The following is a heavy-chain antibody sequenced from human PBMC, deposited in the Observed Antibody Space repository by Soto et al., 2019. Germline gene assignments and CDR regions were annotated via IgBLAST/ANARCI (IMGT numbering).Heavy chain of an antibody. J-gene: IGHJ4*02. Sequence: LRLSCAASGFTFSSYAMHWVRQAPGKGLEWVAVISYDGSNKYYADSVKGRFTISRDNSKNTLYLQMNSLRAEDTAVYYCAQLGLMTFSHKHYFNHWGRGTLVTVSS. CDR3: AQLGLMTFSHKHYFNH. V-gene: IGHV3-30-3*01. D-gene: IGHD1-1*01. CDR1: GFTFSSYA. CDR2: ISYDGSNK.